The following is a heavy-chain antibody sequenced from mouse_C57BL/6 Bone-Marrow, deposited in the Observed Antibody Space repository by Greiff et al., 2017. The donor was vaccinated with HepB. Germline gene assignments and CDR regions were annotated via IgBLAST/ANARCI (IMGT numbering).Heavy chain of an antibody. CDR2: INPGSGGT. CDR3: ARSGFYSNYEAWFAY. V-gene: IGHV1-54*01. D-gene: IGHD2-5*01. Sequence: VQLQQSGAELVWPGTSVKVSCKASGYAFTNYLIEWVKQRPGQGLEWIGVINPGSGGTNYNEKFKGKATLTADKSSSTAYMQLSSLTSEDSAVYFCARSGFYSNYEAWFAYWGQGTLVTVSA. J-gene: IGHJ3*01. CDR1: GYAFTNYL.